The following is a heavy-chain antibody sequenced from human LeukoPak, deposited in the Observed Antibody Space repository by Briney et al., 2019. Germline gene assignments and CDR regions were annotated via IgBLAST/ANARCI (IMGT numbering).Heavy chain of an antibody. D-gene: IGHD6-19*01. CDR2: INHSGST. CDR3: ASYSSGWYRYFDY. CDR1: GGSFSGYY. J-gene: IGHJ4*02. Sequence: SETLSLTCAVYGGSFSGYYWSWIRQPPRKGLEWIGEINHSGSTNYNPSLKSRVTISVDPSKTQFSLKLSSVTAADTAVYYCASYSSGWYRYFDYWGQGTLVTVSS. V-gene: IGHV4-34*01.